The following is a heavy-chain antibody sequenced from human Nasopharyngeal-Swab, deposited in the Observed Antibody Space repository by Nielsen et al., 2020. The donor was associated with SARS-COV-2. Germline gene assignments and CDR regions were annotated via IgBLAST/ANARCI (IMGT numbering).Heavy chain of an antibody. CDR3: ARHPFYYGMDV. J-gene: IGHJ6*02. CDR1: GGSISSSSYY. Sequence: SETLSLTCTVSGGSISSSSYYRGWIRQPPGKGLEWIGSIYYSGSTYYNPSLKSRVTISVDTSKNQFSLKLSSVTAADTAVYYCARHPFYYGMDVWGQGTTVTVSS. V-gene: IGHV4-39*01. CDR2: IYYSGST.